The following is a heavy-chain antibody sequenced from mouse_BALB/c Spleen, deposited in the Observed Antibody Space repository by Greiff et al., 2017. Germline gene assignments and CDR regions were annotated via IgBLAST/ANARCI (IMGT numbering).Heavy chain of an antibody. Sequence: QVHVKQSGAGLVGPGGSVKLSCRASGYTFTDYEMNWVSQTPVKGLEWFGAIHQGSGGPAYNQKFKGKATLTADKSSSTPYMELSSLTSEDSAVYYCTRTTVVGGDAMDYWGQGTSVTVSS. D-gene: IGHD1-1*01. CDR3: TRTTVVGGDAMDY. J-gene: IGHJ4*01. V-gene: IGHV1-15*01. CDR2: IHQGSGGP. CDR1: GYTFTDYE.